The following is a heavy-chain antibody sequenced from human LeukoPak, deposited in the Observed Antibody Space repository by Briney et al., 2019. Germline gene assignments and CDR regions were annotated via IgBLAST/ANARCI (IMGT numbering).Heavy chain of an antibody. V-gene: IGHV3-7*01. CDR2: INHDATEK. Sequence: GGSLRLSCVASGYSFDSYWMNWVRKAPGRGLEWVANINHDATEKYYVDSVKGRFTISRDNAKKSLYLQMNRLRADDTAVYHCARVRSAAAGPLDYWGQGTLVTVSS. J-gene: IGHJ4*02. CDR1: GYSFDSYW. D-gene: IGHD6-13*01. CDR3: ARVRSAAAGPLDY.